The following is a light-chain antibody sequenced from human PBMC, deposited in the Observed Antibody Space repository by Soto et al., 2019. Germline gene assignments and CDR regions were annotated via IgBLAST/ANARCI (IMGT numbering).Light chain of an antibody. V-gene: IGKV3-11*01. J-gene: IGKJ3*01. CDR3: QQRYIWPPFT. CDR2: DAS. CDR1: QTVGSS. Sequence: EIVLTQSPATMSLAPGERATISCRASQTVGSSLAWYQHKPGQAPRLLIYDASTRATAIPARFSGSGSGTDFTLTISSLEPEDFAVYYCQQRYIWPPFTFGPGT.